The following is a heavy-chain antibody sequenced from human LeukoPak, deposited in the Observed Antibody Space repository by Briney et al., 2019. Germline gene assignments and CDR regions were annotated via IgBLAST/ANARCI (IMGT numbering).Heavy chain of an antibody. D-gene: IGHD3-9*01. CDR3: ARDIQFDWPSANWFDP. CDR2: ISYDGSNK. J-gene: IGHJ5*02. Sequence: GGSLRLSCAASGFTFSSYGMHWVRQAPGKGLEWVAVISYDGSNKYYADSVKGRFTISRDNSKNTLYLQMNSLRAEDTAVYYCARDIQFDWPSANWFDPWGQGTLVTVSS. CDR1: GFTFSSYG. V-gene: IGHV3-30*03.